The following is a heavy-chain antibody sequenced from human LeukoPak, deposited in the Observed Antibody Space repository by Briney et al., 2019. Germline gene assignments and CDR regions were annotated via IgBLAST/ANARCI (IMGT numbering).Heavy chain of an antibody. CDR3: HRRIAAAGIRGYDY. CDR1: GDSIRNYC. J-gene: IGHJ4*02. D-gene: IGHD6-13*01. V-gene: IGHV4-4*07. Sequence: SETLSLTCTVSGDSIRNYCWSWIRQAAGKGLEWIGRIYSSGNTNYNPSLKSRVTMSVDTSKNQFSLKLTSVAAADTADCARHRRIAAAGIRGYDYWGQGTLVTVSS. CDR2: IYSSGNT.